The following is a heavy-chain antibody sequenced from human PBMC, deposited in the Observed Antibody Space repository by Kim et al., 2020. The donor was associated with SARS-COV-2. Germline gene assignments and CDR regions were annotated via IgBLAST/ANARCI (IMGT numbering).Heavy chain of an antibody. CDR2: IRNKANGYAT. D-gene: IGHD6-13*01. J-gene: IGHJ3*02. V-gene: IGHV3-73*01. Sequence: GGSLRLSCAASGFTFSGSAMHWVRQASGKGLEWVGRIRNKANGYATAYASSVKGRFTISRDDSKNTAYLQMNSLKTEDTAVYYCTRVNTIAGAWYDAFDIWGQGEMVTVSS. CDR1: GFTFSGSA. CDR3: TRVNTIAGAWYDAFDI.